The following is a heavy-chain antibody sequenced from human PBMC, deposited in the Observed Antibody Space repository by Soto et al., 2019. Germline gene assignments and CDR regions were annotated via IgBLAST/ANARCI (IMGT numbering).Heavy chain of an antibody. D-gene: IGHD6-13*01. Sequence: QVQLVQSGAEVREPGASVKVSCKASGYSVARYFMHWVRQAPGQGLEWLGVINPSADTTTYAQKFQGRSPLTWEPSTNPVFMEVRRPRSEGTAIYYCAGGGSSPVFCYHCGLDVWGQGTTVTVSS. CDR1: GYSVARYF. CDR2: INPSADTT. CDR3: AGGGSSPVFCYHCGLDV. J-gene: IGHJ6*02. V-gene: IGHV1-46*01.